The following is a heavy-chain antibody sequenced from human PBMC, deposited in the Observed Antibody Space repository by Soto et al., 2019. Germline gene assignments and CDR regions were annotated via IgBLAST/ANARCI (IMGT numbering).Heavy chain of an antibody. CDR2: IYHSGST. J-gene: IGHJ3*02. CDR1: GYSISSGYY. CDR3: SSGGYCSGGSCYPWIYAFDI. Sequence: ASETLSLTCAVSGYSISSGYYWGWMRQPPGEGGEGSGSIYHSGSTYYNPSLKSRVTISVDTSKNQFSLKLSSVTAADTAVSYCSSGGYCSGGSCYPWIYAFDIWGQGTMVTVSS. D-gene: IGHD2-15*01. V-gene: IGHV4-38-2*01.